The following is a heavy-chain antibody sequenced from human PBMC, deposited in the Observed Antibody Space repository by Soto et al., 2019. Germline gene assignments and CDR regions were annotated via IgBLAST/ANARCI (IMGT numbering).Heavy chain of an antibody. CDR1: GGTFSNFG. J-gene: IGHJ4*02. CDR3: ASDTSDGVVAATGLEY. V-gene: IGHV1-69*01. D-gene: IGHD2-15*01. Sequence: QVQLVQSGAEVKKPGSSVKVSCKASGGTFSNFGMSWVRQAPGQGLEWMGVIIPVFGRANYARTFQGRVTITADEATSTVYMELRSLRSEDTAVYFCASDTSDGVVAATGLEYWGQGTLVTVSS. CDR2: IIPVFGRA.